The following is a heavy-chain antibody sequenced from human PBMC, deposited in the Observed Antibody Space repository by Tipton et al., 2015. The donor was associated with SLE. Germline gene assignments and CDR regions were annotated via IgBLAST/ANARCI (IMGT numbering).Heavy chain of an antibody. V-gene: IGHV3-23*01. Sequence: SLRLSCPASGFTFSSYAMSWVRQAPGKGLEWVSAISGSGGSTYYADSVKGRFTISRDNSKNTLYLQMNSLRAEDTAVYYCANQPAYSSSPRYWGQGTLVTVSS. J-gene: IGHJ4*02. CDR3: ANQPAYSSSPRY. CDR1: GFTFSSYA. CDR2: ISGSGGST. D-gene: IGHD6-6*01.